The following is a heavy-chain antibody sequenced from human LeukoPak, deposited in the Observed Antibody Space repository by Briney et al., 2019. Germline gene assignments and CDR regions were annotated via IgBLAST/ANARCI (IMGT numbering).Heavy chain of an antibody. CDR2: IYSGGST. D-gene: IGHD5-12*01. J-gene: IGHJ3*02. V-gene: IGHV3-66*01. Sequence: GGSLRLSCAASGFTVSSNYMSWVRQAPGKGLEWVSVIYSGGSTYYADSVKDRFTISRDNSKNTLYLQMNSLRAEDTAVYYCAREGYSGYVRRAFDIWGQGTMVILSS. CDR1: GFTVSSNY. CDR3: AREGYSGYVRRAFDI.